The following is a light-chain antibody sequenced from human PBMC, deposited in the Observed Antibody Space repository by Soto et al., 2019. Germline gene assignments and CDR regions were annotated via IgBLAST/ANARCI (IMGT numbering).Light chain of an antibody. CDR1: QSISSY. CDR2: AAS. V-gene: IGKV1-39*01. CDR3: PQSYRTLYT. Sequence: DIQMTQSPSSLSASVGDRVTITCRASQSISSYLNWYQQKPGKAPKLLIYAASSLQSGVPSRFSGSVSGTDFTLTISSLQTEDFATYYCPQSYRTLYTFGQGTKLEIK. J-gene: IGKJ2*01.